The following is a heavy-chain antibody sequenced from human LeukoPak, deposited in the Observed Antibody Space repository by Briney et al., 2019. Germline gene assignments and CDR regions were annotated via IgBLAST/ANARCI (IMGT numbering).Heavy chain of an antibody. CDR2: IIPVFGTA. CDR3: ARASYGSGSYYGFFFDY. V-gene: IGHV1-69*06. D-gene: IGHD3-10*01. J-gene: IGHJ4*02. CDR1: GGTFSNFA. Sequence: SVKVSCKASGGTFSNFAINWVRQAPGQGLEWMGGIIPVFGTAKYSQKFQGRVTITADKYTSTGYMELSSLTSEDTALYYCARASYGSGSYYGFFFDYWGQGTLVTVSS.